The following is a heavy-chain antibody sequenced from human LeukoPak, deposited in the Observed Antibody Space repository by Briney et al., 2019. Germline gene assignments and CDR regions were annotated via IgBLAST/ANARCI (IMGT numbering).Heavy chain of an antibody. CDR2: ISGSGGST. J-gene: IGHJ4*02. Sequence: QPGGSLRLSCAASGFTFSSYAMSWVRQAPGKGLEWVSAISGSGGSTYYADSVKGRFTISRDNSKNTLYLQMNSLRAEDTAVYYCAKTPRFLEWYYHYYFDYWGQGTLVTVSS. D-gene: IGHD3-3*01. V-gene: IGHV3-23*01. CDR1: GFTFSSYA. CDR3: AKTPRFLEWYYHYYFDY.